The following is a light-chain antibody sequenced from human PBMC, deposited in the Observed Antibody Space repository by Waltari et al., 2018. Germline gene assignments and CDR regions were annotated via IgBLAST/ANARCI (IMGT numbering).Light chain of an antibody. CDR3: QQYNIWPPGT. V-gene: IGKV3-15*01. CDR1: QSVSSN. Sequence: EIVMTQSPATLSVSPGERAILSCRASQSVSSNLAWYQQKPGQAPRLLIYGASTRPTDIPARFSGSGSGTEFTLTISSLQSEDFAVYSCQQYNIWPPGTFGPGTKVDL. J-gene: IGKJ3*01. CDR2: GAS.